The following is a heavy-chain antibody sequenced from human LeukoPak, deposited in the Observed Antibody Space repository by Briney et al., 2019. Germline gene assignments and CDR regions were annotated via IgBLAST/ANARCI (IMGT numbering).Heavy chain of an antibody. CDR1: GFTFSTYE. V-gene: IGHV3-48*03. CDR3: ARESGRWYFDL. CDR2: ISSSGSAI. Sequence: GGSLRLSCAASGFTFSTYEMNWVPQAPGKGLEWVSYISSSGSAIYYADSVKGRLTISRDNTKNSLYLQMNSLTDADTAVYYCARESGRWYFDLWGRGTLVTVS. J-gene: IGHJ2*01.